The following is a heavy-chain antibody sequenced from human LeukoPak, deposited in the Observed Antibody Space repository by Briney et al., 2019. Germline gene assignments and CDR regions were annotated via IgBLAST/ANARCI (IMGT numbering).Heavy chain of an antibody. CDR2: IRKDGSDK. Sequence: QAGGSLRLSCAASGFTFNIYGMHWVRQAPGKGLEWVAFIRKDGSDKYYVDSVKGRFTISRDNSRNTVYLQMNSLRAEDTAIYYCAKDVAQYFDYWGQGTLVTVSS. CDR1: GFTFNIYG. J-gene: IGHJ4*02. CDR3: AKDVAQYFDY. V-gene: IGHV3-30*02.